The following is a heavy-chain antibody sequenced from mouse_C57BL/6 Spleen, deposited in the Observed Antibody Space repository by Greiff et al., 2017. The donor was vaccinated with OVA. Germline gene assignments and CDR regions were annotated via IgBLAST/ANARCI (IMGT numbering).Heavy chain of an antibody. CDR3: ARIYYYDSSEYYFDY. CDR2: IRNKANGYTK. CDR1: GFTFTDYY. Sequence: EVQVVESGGGLVQPGGSLSLSCAASGFTFTDYYMSWVRQPPGQALEWLGFIRNKANGYTKEYSASVKGRFTISRDNYHCHLYLKMNALRAEDSATYYCARIYYYDSSEYYFDYWGQGTTLTVSS. V-gene: IGHV7-3*01. J-gene: IGHJ2*01. D-gene: IGHD1-1*01.